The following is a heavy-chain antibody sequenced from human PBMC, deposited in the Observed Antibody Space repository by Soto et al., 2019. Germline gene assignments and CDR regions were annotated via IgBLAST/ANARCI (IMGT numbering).Heavy chain of an antibody. D-gene: IGHD6-13*01. Sequence: GGSLRLSCAASGFTFSSYAMSWVRQAPGKGLEWVSAISGSGGSTYYADSVKGRFTISRDNSKNTLYLQMNSLRAEDTAVYYCAKVPVKGSSWYFFQHWCQGTLVTVSS. CDR2: ISGSGGST. CDR3: AKVPVKGSSWYFFQH. V-gene: IGHV3-23*01. CDR1: GFTFSSYA. J-gene: IGHJ1*01.